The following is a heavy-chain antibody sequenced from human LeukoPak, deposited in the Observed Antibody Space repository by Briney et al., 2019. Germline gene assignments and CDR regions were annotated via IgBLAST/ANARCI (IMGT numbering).Heavy chain of an antibody. CDR3: ARVRTTLSYYYDSSGYLDY. CDR1: GESISGFY. D-gene: IGHD3-22*01. J-gene: IGHJ4*02. Sequence: PSETLSLTCTVSGESISGFYWTWIRQPPGKGLEWIGYIYYSGSTNYNPSLKSRVTISVDTSKNQFSLKLSSVTAADTAVYYCARVRTTLSYYYDSSGYLDYWGQGTLVTVSS. CDR2: IYYSGST. V-gene: IGHV4-59*12.